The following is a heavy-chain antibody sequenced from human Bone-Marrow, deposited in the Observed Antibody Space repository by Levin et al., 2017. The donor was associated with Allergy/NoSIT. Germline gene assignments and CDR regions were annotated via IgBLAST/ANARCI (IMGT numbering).Heavy chain of an antibody. D-gene: IGHD6-6*01. CDR3: ANNWWSSSSEYFQH. CDR2: ISGSGERT. Sequence: SCATSGFTFSTYAMSWVRQAPGKGLEWVSTISGSGERTFYADSVKGRFTISRDNFENTLFLEMNNLGADDTAVYYCANNWWSSSSEYFQHWGQGTLATVSS. CDR1: GFTFSTYA. J-gene: IGHJ1*01. V-gene: IGHV3-23*01.